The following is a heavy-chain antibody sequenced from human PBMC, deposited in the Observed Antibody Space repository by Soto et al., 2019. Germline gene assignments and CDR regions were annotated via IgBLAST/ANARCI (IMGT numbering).Heavy chain of an antibody. CDR2: ISFDGNKK. V-gene: IGHV3-30*18. CDR3: AKPLTRGWYYYFDC. D-gene: IGHD6-19*01. Sequence: PGGSLRLSCAASAFTFSDYGMHWVRQAPGKGLEWVAGISFDGNKKDYLDSVKGRFTISRDNSKNTLYLHMNSLRADDTAVYYCAKPLTRGWYYYFDCWGQGTLVTVSS. J-gene: IGHJ4*02. CDR1: AFTFSDYG.